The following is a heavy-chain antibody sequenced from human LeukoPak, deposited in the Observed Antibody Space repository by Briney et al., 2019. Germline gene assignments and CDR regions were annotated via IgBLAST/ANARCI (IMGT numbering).Heavy chain of an antibody. Sequence: SETLSLTCTVSGDFISRYYWSWIRQSPGKGLEWIGYVYDRGGTDYNPSLKSRAIISADTSKNQFSLKVTSVTAADTAVYYCARASDSGDWHLGYWGQGTLVTVSS. V-gene: IGHV4-59*01. D-gene: IGHD2-21*02. J-gene: IGHJ4*02. CDR3: ARASDSGDWHLGY. CDR1: GDFISRYY. CDR2: VYDRGGT.